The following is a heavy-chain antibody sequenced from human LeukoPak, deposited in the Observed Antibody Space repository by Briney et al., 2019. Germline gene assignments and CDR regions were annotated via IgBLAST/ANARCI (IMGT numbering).Heavy chain of an antibody. V-gene: IGHV3-30*02. CDR2: IRYDGSDK. D-gene: IGHD3-10*01. CDR1: GFTFSSYG. CDR3: ARDSLGFGELLSPFDY. Sequence: GGSLRLSCAASGFTFSSYGMHWVRQAPGKGLEWVAFIRYDGSDKYHADSVKGRFTISRDISKNTLYLQMNSLRAEDTAVYYCARDSLGFGELLSPFDYWGQGTLVTVSS. J-gene: IGHJ4*02.